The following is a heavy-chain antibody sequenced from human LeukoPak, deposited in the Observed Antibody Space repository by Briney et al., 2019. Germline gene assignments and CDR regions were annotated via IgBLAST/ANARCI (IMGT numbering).Heavy chain of an antibody. CDR3: ASVGGGSPY. Sequence: PSETLSLTCTVSGYSISSGHVLSWIRQPPGKGLEWIGSIYCSGTTYYDPPLRSRVSISADTSKNHFSLELSSVTAADTAVYYCASVGGGSPYWGQGTLVTVSS. J-gene: IGHJ4*02. V-gene: IGHV4-38-2*02. CDR1: GYSISSGHV. CDR2: IYCSGTT. D-gene: IGHD3-16*01.